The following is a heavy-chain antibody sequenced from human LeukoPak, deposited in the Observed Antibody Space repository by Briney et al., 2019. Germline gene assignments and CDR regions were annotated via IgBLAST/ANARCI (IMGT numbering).Heavy chain of an antibody. D-gene: IGHD3-10*01. V-gene: IGHV4-30-4*01. CDR3: ARGGLSGYYYFMDV. CDR2: IYYSGST. J-gene: IGHJ6*02. CDR1: GGSISSGNYY. Sequence: SQTLSLTCTVSGGSISSGNYYWTWIRQPPGKGLEWIGYIYYSGSTYYNPSLKSRVTISVDTSKNQFSLKMSSVTVADTAVYFCARGGLSGYYYFMDVWGQGTTVTVSS.